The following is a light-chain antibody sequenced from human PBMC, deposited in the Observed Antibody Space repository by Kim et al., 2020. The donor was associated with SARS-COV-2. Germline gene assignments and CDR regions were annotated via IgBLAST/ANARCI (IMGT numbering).Light chain of an antibody. J-gene: IGKJ5*01. CDR1: QSVRSNY. V-gene: IGKV3-20*01. CDR2: GAS. Sequence: EIVLTQSPGTLSLSPGERATLSCRASQSVRSNYLAWYQQKPGQAPRLLICGASSGATGVPDRFSGGGSGTDFTLTISRLEPEDFAVYYCQQYGSSPNTFGQGTRLEIK. CDR3: QQYGSSPNT.